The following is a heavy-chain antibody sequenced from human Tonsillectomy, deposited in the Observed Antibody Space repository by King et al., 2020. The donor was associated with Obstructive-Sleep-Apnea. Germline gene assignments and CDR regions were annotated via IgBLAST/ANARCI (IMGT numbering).Heavy chain of an antibody. CDR3: VRRDFDY. Sequence: VQLVESGGGVVQPGRSLRLSCAASGFTFSTNVMHWVRQAPGKGLEWVAVISYDGSNKYYADSVKGRFTISRDNSKNTLYLQMNSLRAEDTAVYYCVRRDFDYWGQGTLVTVSS. CDR2: ISYDGSNK. CDR1: GFTFSTNV. J-gene: IGHJ4*02. V-gene: IGHV3-30*03.